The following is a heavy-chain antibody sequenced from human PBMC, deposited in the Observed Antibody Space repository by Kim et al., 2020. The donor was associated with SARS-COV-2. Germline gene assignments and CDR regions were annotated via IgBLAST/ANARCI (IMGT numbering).Heavy chain of an antibody. CDR3: ARDRVTVDYYGMDV. CDR1: GGTFSTYD. CDR2: ILPVTGAT. Sequence: SVKVSCKASGGTFSTYDISWVRQAPGQGPEWLGTILPVTGATHYAQKFQGRVTITADESTGAVDIDLNSLTSEDTAVYFCARDRVTVDYYGMDVWG. V-gene: IGHV1-69*11. D-gene: IGHD3-10*01. J-gene: IGHJ6*02.